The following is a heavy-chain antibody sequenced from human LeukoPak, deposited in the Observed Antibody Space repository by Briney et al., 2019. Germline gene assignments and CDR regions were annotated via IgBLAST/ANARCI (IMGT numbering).Heavy chain of an antibody. CDR2: INHSGST. Sequence: PSETLSLTCAVYGGSFSGYYWSWIRQPPGKGLEWIGEINHSGSTNYNPSLKSRVTMSVDTSKNQFSLNLSSVTAADTAVYYCARWTTMVRGFDYWGQGTLVTVSS. CDR1: GGSFSGYY. J-gene: IGHJ4*02. D-gene: IGHD3-10*01. V-gene: IGHV4-34*01. CDR3: ARWTTMVRGFDY.